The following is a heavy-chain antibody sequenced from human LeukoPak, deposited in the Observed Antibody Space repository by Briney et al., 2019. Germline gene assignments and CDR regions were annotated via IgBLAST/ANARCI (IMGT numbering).Heavy chain of an antibody. CDR1: GITNYW. J-gene: IGHJ4*02. D-gene: IGHD3-16*01. CDR3: AADLNWVAY. CDR2: INKDSSER. Sequence: GESLRLSCVGSGITNYWMTWVRQAPGKGLEPVANINKDSSERYYLDSVKGRFTISRDNTKSSLFLQMNSLRVEDTGIYYCAADLNWVAYWGQGARVTVSS. V-gene: IGHV3-7*01.